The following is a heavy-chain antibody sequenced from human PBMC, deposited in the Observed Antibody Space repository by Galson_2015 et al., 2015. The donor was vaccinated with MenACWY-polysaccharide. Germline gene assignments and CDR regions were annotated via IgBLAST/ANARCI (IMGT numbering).Heavy chain of an antibody. J-gene: IGHJ4*02. Sequence: SVKVSCKASGYTFISFGISWVRQAPGQGPEWMGWISGYTGDTNYAQNVQGRVAMTTETSTSTVYMELRGLRSDDTAVYYCVRDLSTWFPIIFFDYWGQGTLVTVSS. CDR2: ISGYTGDT. V-gene: IGHV1-18*01. CDR1: GYTFISFG. D-gene: IGHD2-21*01. CDR3: VRDLSTWFPIIFFDY.